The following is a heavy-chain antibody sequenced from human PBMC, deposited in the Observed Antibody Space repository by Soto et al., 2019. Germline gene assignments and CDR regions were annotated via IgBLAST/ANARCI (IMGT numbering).Heavy chain of an antibody. J-gene: IGHJ3*02. CDR1: GGTFSSYT. V-gene: IGHV1-69*02. Sequence: ASVKVSCTASGGTFSSYTISWVRQAPGQGLEWMGRIIPILGIANYAQKFQGRVTITADKSTSTAYMELSSLRSEDTAVYYCARLGYCSGGSCVKGAFDIWGQGTMVTVSS. D-gene: IGHD2-15*01. CDR3: ARLGYCSGGSCVKGAFDI. CDR2: IIPILGIA.